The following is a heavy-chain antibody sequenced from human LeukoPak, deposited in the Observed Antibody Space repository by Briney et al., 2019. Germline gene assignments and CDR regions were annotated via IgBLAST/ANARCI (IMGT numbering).Heavy chain of an antibody. CDR3: VKVMVRGVNFGDY. CDR2: ISGGDVST. D-gene: IGHD3-10*01. Sequence: PGGSLRLSCEVSGFTFNTYAMSWVRQAPGKGPEWVSSISGGDVSTSYADSVKGRFTISRDNSKNTLYLQMSSLRAEDTAVYYCVKVMVRGVNFGDYWGQGTLVTVSS. CDR1: GFTFNTYA. V-gene: IGHV3-23*01. J-gene: IGHJ4*02.